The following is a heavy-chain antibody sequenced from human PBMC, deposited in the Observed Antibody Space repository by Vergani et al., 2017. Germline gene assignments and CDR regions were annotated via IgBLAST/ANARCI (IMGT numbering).Heavy chain of an antibody. CDR1: GFTFSDYY. V-gene: IGHV3-11*05. CDR3: ARSLYYYDSSGYYPFDY. Sequence: QVQLVESGGGVVQPGRSLRLSCAASGFTFSDYYMSWIRQAPGKGLEWVSYISSSSSYTNYADSVKGRFTISRDNAKNSLYLQMNSLRAEDTAVYYCARSLYYYDSSGYYPFDYWGQGTLVTVSS. D-gene: IGHD3-22*01. J-gene: IGHJ4*02. CDR2: ISSSSSYT.